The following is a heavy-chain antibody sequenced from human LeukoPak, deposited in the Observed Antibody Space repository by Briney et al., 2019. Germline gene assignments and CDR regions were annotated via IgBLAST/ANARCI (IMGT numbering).Heavy chain of an antibody. J-gene: IGHJ4*02. V-gene: IGHV1-46*01. CDR1: GYTFTSYY. D-gene: IGHD3-22*01. CDR3: ARDSGTSMIAMPDYFDY. CDR2: INPSGGST. Sequence: ASVKVSCKASGYTFTSYYMHWVRQAPGQGLEWMGIINPSGGSTSYAQKFQGRVTMTRDTSTGTVYMELSSLRSEDTAVYYCARDSGTSMIAMPDYFDYWGQGTLVTVSS.